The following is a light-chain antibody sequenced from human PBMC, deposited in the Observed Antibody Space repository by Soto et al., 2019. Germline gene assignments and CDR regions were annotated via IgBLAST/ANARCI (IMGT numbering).Light chain of an antibody. CDR3: NSYRNTDTVI. CDR1: SNDVGGYNH. Sequence: QSALTQPASVSGSPGQSISISCTGTSNDVGGYNHASWYQQLPGKAPKLIIYEVYYRPSGVSNRFSGSKSGNTASLTISGLQAEDEADYYCNSYRNTDTVIFGGGTKLTVL. CDR2: EVY. J-gene: IGLJ2*01. V-gene: IGLV2-14*01.